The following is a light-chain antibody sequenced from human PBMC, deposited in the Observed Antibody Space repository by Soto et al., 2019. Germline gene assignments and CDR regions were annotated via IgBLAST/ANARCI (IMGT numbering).Light chain of an antibody. CDR1: SSNIGSNT. CDR3: AAWDDSRNGVV. CDR2: SNN. J-gene: IGLJ2*01. Sequence: QSVLTQPPSASGTPGQRVTISCSGSSSNIGSNTVNWYQQLPGPAPKLLIYSNNQRPSGVPDRFSGSKSGTSASLATSGLQSEDEADYYCAAWDDSRNGVVFGGGTKLTVL. V-gene: IGLV1-44*01.